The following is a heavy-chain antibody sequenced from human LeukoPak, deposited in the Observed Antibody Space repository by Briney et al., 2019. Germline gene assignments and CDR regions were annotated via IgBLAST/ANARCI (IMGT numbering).Heavy chain of an antibody. V-gene: IGHV3-9*01. CDR1: GFTFDDYA. Sequence: GRSLRLSCAASGFTFDDYAMHWVRQAPGKGLEWVSGISWNSGNIGYADPVKGRFTISRDNAKNSLYLQMNSLRAEDTALYYCAKDAYSSNWYYFDYWGQGTLVTVSS. CDR3: AKDAYSSNWYYFDY. D-gene: IGHD6-13*01. J-gene: IGHJ4*02. CDR2: ISWNSGNI.